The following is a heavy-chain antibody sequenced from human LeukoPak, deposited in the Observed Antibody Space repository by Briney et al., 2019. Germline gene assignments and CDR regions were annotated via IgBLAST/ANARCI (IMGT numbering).Heavy chain of an antibody. V-gene: IGHV1-2*02. D-gene: IGHD4-17*01. J-gene: IGHJ4*02. Sequence: ASVKVSCKASGYTFTGYYMHWVRQAPGQGLEWMVWINPNSGGTNYAQKFQGRVTMTRDTSISTAYMDLSRLRSDDTAVYYCARADYGDYFAYWGQGTLVTVSS. CDR1: GYTFTGYY. CDR3: ARADYGDYFAY. CDR2: INPNSGGT.